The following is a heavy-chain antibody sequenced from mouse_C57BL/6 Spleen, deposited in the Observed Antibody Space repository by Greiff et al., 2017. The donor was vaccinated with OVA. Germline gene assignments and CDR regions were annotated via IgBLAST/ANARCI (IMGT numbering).Heavy chain of an antibody. CDR2: IVPSDSYT. CDR1: GYTFTSYW. CDR3: ARKHFPHDAMDY. Sequence: QVQLQQPGAELVKPGASVKLSCKASGYTFTSYWMQWVKQRPGQGLEWIGEIVPSDSYTNYNQKFKGTATLTVDTSSSTAYMQLSSLLSEDSAVYYCARKHFPHDAMDYWGQGTSVTVSS. J-gene: IGHJ4*01. V-gene: IGHV1-50*01.